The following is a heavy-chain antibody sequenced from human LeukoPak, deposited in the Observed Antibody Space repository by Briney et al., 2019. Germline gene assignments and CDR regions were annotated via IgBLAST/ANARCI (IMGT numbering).Heavy chain of an antibody. J-gene: IGHJ6*03. Sequence: ASVKVSCKASGYTFTSYGISWVRQAPGQGLEWMGWISAYNGNTNYAQKLQGRVTMTTDTSTSTAYMELRSLRSDDTAVYYCARVQDYYGSGSPDHYYYYMDVWGKGTTVTISS. CDR1: GYTFTSYG. V-gene: IGHV1-18*01. CDR2: ISAYNGNT. CDR3: ARVQDYYGSGSPDHYYYYMDV. D-gene: IGHD3-10*01.